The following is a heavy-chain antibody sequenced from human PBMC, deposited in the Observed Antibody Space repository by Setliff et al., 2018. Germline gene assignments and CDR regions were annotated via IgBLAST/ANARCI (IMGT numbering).Heavy chain of an antibody. CDR2: INQDGSGK. CDR1: GFIFSSYW. Sequence: LRLSCAASGFIFSSYWMNWVRQAPGKGLEWVATINQDGSGKYYVDSAKGRFTISRDNAKNSLYLQMNSPRAEDTAVYYCATYKRSSSFEYWGQGSLVTVSS. V-gene: IGHV3-7*03. J-gene: IGHJ4*02. D-gene: IGHD6-6*01. CDR3: ATYKRSSSFEY.